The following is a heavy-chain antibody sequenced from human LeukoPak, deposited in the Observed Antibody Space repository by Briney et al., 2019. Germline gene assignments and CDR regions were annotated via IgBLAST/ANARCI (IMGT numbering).Heavy chain of an antibody. V-gene: IGHV3-13*01. J-gene: IGHJ3*02. CDR1: GFTFSSYD. CDR2: IGTAGDT. Sequence: GGSLKLSCAASGFTFSSYDMHWVRQATGKGLEWVSAIGTAGDTYYPGSVKGRFTISRENAKNSLYLQMNSLRAGDTAVYYCARGIADVGYSSVDADAFDIWGQGTMVTVSS. D-gene: IGHD6-19*01. CDR3: ARGIADVGYSSVDADAFDI.